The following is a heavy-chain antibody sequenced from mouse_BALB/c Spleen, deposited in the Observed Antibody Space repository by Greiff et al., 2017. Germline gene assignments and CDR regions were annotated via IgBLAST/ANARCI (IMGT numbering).Heavy chain of an antibody. CDR3: ARLKEPYYDDAMDY. J-gene: IGHJ4*01. V-gene: IGHV4-1*02. CDR2: INPDSSTI. D-gene: IGHD2-4*01. Sequence: EVQLLESGGGLVQPGGSLKLSCAASGFDFSRYWMSWVRQAPGKGLEWIGEINPDSSTINYTPSLKDKFIISRDNAKNTLYLQMSKVRSEDTALYYCARLKEPYYDDAMDYWGQGTSVTVSS. CDR1: GFDFSRYW.